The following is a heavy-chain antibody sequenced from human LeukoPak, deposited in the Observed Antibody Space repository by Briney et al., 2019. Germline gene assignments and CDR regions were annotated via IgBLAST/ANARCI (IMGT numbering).Heavy chain of an antibody. V-gene: IGHV4-59*01. Sequence: SETLSLTCTVSRGSISGYSWSWIRQSPGGGLEWIGYIYYSGDTAYNPSLKSRVTMSVDTSKNQFSLKLSSVTAADTAVYYCARVLPGSGIGNFDYWGQGTLVTVSS. J-gene: IGHJ4*02. CDR3: ARVLPGSGIGNFDY. D-gene: IGHD3-10*01. CDR2: IYYSGDT. CDR1: RGSISGYS.